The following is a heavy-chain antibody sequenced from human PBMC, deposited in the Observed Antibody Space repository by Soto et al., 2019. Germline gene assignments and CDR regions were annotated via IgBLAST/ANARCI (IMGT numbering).Heavy chain of an antibody. J-gene: IGHJ6*02. CDR3: ERGLMAGIPIEHYSGMDV. Sequence: QVQLVQSGAEVQKPGSSMKVSCKTSGGTFSSYAISWVRQAPGQGLEWMGGIIPIFGTTNYAQKFQGSVTLTADKSTTTAYMELTRVRSEDTAVYYCERGLMAGIPIEHYSGMDVWGQGTTVTVSS. CDR2: IIPIFGTT. D-gene: IGHD2-21*01. CDR1: GGTFSSYA. V-gene: IGHV1-69*06.